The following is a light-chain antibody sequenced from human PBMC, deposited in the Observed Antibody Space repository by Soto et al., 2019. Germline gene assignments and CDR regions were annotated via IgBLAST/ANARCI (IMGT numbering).Light chain of an antibody. J-gene: IGKJ5*01. CDR3: QLYNNWPIT. V-gene: IGKV3-15*01. CDR2: GAS. CDR1: QSVSRN. Sequence: TQSPDTVSLSPGERATLSCRASQSVSRNLAWHQHKPGQAPRLLISGASTRATGIPARFSGSGSGTEFTLTISSLQSEDFAVYYCQLYNNWPITFGQGTRLEIK.